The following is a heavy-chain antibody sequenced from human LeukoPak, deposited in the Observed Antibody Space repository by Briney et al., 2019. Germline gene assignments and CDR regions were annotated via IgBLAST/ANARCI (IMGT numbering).Heavy chain of an antibody. J-gene: IGHJ4*02. Sequence: GGSLRLSCAASGFTLSDYYMSWIRQAPGKGLEWISYISSRGTAIYYADSVKGRFTISRDDAKNSLYLQMNSLRAEDTAVYYCATARKPDYYDSSGHGDYWGQGTLVTVSS. CDR1: GFTLSDYY. D-gene: IGHD3-22*01. V-gene: IGHV3-11*01. CDR3: ATARKPDYYDSSGHGDY. CDR2: ISSRGTAI.